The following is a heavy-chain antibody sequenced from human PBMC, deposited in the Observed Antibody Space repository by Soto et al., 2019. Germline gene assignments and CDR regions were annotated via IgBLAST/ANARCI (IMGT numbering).Heavy chain of an antibody. V-gene: IGHV4-59*08. CDR2: IFYSGST. CDR1: SGSISSYY. D-gene: IGHD3-3*01. J-gene: IGHJ3*02. Sequence: QVQLQESGPGLVQPSETLSLTCTVSSGSISSYYWSWIRQPPGKGLEFIGYIFYSGSTNYNPSLKSRVTISVDTSKNQFYLNLISVTAADTAVYYCAMAIWRGYLNAFDIWGQGTMVTVSS. CDR3: AMAIWRGYLNAFDI.